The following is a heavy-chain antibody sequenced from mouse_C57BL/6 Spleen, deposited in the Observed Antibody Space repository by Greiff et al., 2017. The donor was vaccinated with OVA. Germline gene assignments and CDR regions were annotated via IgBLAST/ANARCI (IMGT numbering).Heavy chain of an antibody. CDR1: GYTFTSYW. CDR3: ARGVDY. Sequence: VQLQQSGAELAKPGASVKLSCKASGYTFTSYWMHWVKQRPGQGLEWIGYINPSSGYTKYNQKFKDQATLTADKSSSTAYMQLSSLTYEDSAVYYCARGVDYWGQGTTLTVSS. V-gene: IGHV1-7*01. CDR2: INPSSGYT. J-gene: IGHJ2*01.